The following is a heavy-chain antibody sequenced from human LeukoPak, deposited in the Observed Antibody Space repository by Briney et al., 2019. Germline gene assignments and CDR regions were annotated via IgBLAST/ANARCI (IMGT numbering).Heavy chain of an antibody. CDR3: ARLWLGSGSQKRARWFDP. Sequence: GGSLRLSCAASGFTFSSYEMNWVRQAPGKGLEWVSYISSSGSTIYYADSVKGRFTISRDNAKNSLYLQMNSLRAEDTAVYYCARLWLGSGSQKRARWFDPWGQGTLVTVSS. CDR2: ISSSGSTI. J-gene: IGHJ5*02. V-gene: IGHV3-48*03. D-gene: IGHD3-10*01. CDR1: GFTFSSYE.